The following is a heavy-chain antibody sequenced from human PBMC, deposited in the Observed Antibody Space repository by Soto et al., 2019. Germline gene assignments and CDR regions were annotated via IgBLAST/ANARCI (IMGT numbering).Heavy chain of an antibody. J-gene: IGHJ5*02. D-gene: IGHD3-10*01. CDR2: IYYSGST. V-gene: IGHV4-61*01. CDR3: ARDFPYGSAFDP. CDR1: GGSVSSGSYY. Sequence: SETLSLTSTVSGGSVSSGSYYWSWNRQPPGKGLEWIGYIYYSGSTNYNPSLKSRVTISVDTSKNQFSLKLSSVTAADTAVYYCARDFPYGSAFDPWGQGTLVTVSS.